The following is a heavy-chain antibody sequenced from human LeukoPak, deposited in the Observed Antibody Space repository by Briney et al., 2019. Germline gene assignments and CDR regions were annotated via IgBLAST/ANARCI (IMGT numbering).Heavy chain of an antibody. CDR2: INHSGST. V-gene: IGHV4-34*01. J-gene: IGHJ6*03. CDR3: ARGCRIVSNYYYYYMDV. Sequence: KSSETLSLTCAVYGVSFSGYYWSWIRQPPGKGLEWIGEINHSGSTNYNPSLKSRVTISVDTSKNQFSLKLSSVTAADTAVYYCARGCRIVSNYYYYYMDVWGKGTTVTISS. D-gene: IGHD3-16*02. CDR1: GVSFSGYY.